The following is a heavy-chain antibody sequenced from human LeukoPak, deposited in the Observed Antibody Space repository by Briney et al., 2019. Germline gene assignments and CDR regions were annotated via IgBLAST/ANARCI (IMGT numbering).Heavy chain of an antibody. CDR1: GFTFSNYA. CDR2: ISSSGDGT. V-gene: IGHV3-23*01. D-gene: IGHD3-22*01. Sequence: GGSLRLSCVGSGFTFSNYAMTWVRQGPGKGLEWVSTISSSGDGTFYADSVKGRFTISRDNSKNTLYLQMNSLRAEDTAVYYCAKVKPYYYDSSGYYDYWGQGTLVTVSS. J-gene: IGHJ4*02. CDR3: AKVKPYYYDSSGYYDY.